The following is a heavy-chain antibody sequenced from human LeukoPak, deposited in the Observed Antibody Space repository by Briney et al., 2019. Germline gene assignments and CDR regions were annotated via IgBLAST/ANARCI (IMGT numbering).Heavy chain of an antibody. J-gene: IGHJ6*02. Sequence: SGGSLRLSCAASGLNFRAYGMSWVRQAPGKGLEWVSTISGSGDSTYHADSVKGRCTISRDNSKNTLSLQMNSLRAEDTAVYFCARDYFGSGTYYPYQYYGMDVWGQGTTVTVSS. CDR2: ISGSGDST. D-gene: IGHD3-10*01. CDR3: ARDYFGSGTYYPYQYYGMDV. CDR1: GLNFRAYG. V-gene: IGHV3-23*01.